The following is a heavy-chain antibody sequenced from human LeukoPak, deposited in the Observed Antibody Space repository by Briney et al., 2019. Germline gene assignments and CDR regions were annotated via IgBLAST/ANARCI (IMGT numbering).Heavy chain of an antibody. D-gene: IGHD1-26*01. CDR1: GFTFSSYW. CDR2: IKQDGSEK. Sequence: PGGSLRLSCAASGFTFSSYWMSWVRQAPGKGLEWVANIKQDGSEKYYVDSVKGRFTISRDNAKNSLYLQMNSLRAEDTAVYYCARDRGSGSYGFGFDYWGQGTLVTVSS. CDR3: ARDRGSGSYGFGFDY. V-gene: IGHV3-7*01. J-gene: IGHJ4*02.